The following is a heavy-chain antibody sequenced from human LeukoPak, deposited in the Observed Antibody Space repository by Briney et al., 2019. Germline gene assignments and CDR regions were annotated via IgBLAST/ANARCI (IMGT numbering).Heavy chain of an antibody. J-gene: IGHJ4*02. CDR1: GYTLTELP. V-gene: IGHV1-24*01. Sequence: GASVKVSCKVSGYTLTELPIHWVRQAPGKGLEWMGGFDPDDGETVYAQMFQGRVTMTEDTSSDTASMELSSLRSGDTAVYYCATGTSGSYYVRIVRPIDYWGQGTLVTVSS. CDR2: FDPDDGET. CDR3: ATGTSGSYYVRIVRPIDY. D-gene: IGHD1-26*01.